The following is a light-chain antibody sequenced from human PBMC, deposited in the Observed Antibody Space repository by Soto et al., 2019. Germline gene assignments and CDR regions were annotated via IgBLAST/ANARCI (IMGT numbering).Light chain of an antibody. V-gene: IGKV1-13*02. CDR1: QGIGSA. CDR2: DAS. Sequence: AIQLTQSPSSLSASIGDRVTITCRARQGIGSALAWYQQAPGKPPKLLTFDASTVENGVPSRFSGGGSGTDFTLTISSLQPEDFATYYCLLFNTYPQAFGGGTKVEIK. J-gene: IGKJ4*01. CDR3: LLFNTYPQA.